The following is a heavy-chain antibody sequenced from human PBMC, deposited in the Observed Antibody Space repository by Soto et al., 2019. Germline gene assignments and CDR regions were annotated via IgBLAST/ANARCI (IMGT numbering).Heavy chain of an antibody. J-gene: IGHJ4*02. CDR3: AKGGGDYYDSSGCFDY. D-gene: IGHD3-22*01. CDR1: GFTFDDYA. V-gene: IGHV3-9*01. CDR2: ISWNSGSI. Sequence: PGGSLRLSCAASGFTFDDYAMHWVRQAPGKGLEWVSGISWNSGSIGYADSVKGRFTISRDNAKNSLYLQMNSLRAEDTALYYCAKGGGDYYDSSGCFDYWGQGTLVTVSS.